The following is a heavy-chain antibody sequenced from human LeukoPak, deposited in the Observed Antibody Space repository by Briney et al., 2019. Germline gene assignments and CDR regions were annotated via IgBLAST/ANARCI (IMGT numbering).Heavy chain of an antibody. CDR3: ARVMELALDV. J-gene: IGHJ6*04. D-gene: IGHD1-26*01. V-gene: IGHV3-21*01. CDR2: ISSSSSYI. Sequence: GGSLRLSCAASGFTFSSYSMNWVRQAPGKGLEWVSSISSSSSYIYYADSVKGRFTISRDNAKNSLHLQMNSLRAEDTAVYYCARVMELALDVWGKGTTVTVSS. CDR1: GFTFSSYS.